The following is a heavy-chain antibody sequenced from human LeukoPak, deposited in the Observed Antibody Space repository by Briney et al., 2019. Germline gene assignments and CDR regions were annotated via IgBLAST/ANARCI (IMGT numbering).Heavy chain of an antibody. J-gene: IGHJ4*02. V-gene: IGHV3-33*01. D-gene: IGHD6-13*01. Sequence: GGSLRLSCAASGLTFSSYGMHWVRQAPGKGLEWVAVIWYDGSNKYYADSVKGRFTISRDNSKNTLYLQMNSLRAEDTAVYYCARGIAAAGTAHFDYWGQGTLVTVSS. CDR2: IWYDGSNK. CDR3: ARGIAAAGTAHFDY. CDR1: GLTFSSYG.